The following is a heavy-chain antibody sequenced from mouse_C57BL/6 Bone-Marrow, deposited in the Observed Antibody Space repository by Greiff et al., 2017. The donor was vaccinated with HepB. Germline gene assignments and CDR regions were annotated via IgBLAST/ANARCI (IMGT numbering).Heavy chain of an antibody. J-gene: IGHJ2*01. Sequence: VKLVESGAELVKPGASVKISCKASGYAFSSYWMNWVKQRPGKGLEWIGQIYPGDGDTNYNGKFKGKATLTADKSSSTAYMQLSSLTSEDSAVYFCARNKWLSYFDYWGQGTTLTVSS. D-gene: IGHD2-2*01. CDR1: GYAFSSYW. V-gene: IGHV1-80*01. CDR2: IYPGDGDT. CDR3: ARNKWLSYFDY.